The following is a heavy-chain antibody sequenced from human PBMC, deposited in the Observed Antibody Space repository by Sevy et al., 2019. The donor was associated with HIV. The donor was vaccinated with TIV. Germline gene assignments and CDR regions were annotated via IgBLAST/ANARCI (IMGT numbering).Heavy chain of an antibody. CDR2: MNPDSGKR. CDR3: ARADLDSSTFFYYYGMDV. V-gene: IGHV1-8*01. CDR1: GYTFTSYD. J-gene: IGHJ6*02. Sequence: ASVKVSCKTSGYTFTSYDINWVRQATGQGLEWMGWMNPDSGKRGYAQKFQGRVTMTTNTSISTAYMELRSLRSEDSAVYYCARADLDSSTFFYYYGMDVSGQGTAVTVSS. D-gene: IGHD6-13*01.